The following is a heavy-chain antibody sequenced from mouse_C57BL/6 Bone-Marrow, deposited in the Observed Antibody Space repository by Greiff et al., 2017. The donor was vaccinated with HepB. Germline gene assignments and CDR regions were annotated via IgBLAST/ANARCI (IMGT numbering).Heavy chain of an antibody. D-gene: IGHD1-1*01. CDR3: APSSPYFDY. CDR2: IYPGDGDT. V-gene: IGHV1-82*01. CDR1: GYAFSSSW. Sequence: QVQLQQSGPELVKPGASVKISCKASGYAFSSSWMNWVKQRPGKGLVWIGRIYPGDGDTNYNGKFKGKATLTADKSSSTAYMQLSSLTSEDSAVYFCAPSSPYFDYWGQGTTLTVSS. J-gene: IGHJ2*01.